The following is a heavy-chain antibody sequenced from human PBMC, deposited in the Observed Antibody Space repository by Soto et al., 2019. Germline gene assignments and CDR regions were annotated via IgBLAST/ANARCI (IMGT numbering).Heavy chain of an antibody. CDR2: INDSGDI. CDR1: GGSFSGYQ. D-gene: IGHD3-10*01. J-gene: IGHJ6*03. V-gene: IGHV4-34*01. CDR3: ARGLILWFGELSRRGGYYYYVDV. Sequence: QVQLQQWGAGLLKPSETLSLTCAVYGGSFSGYQWSWIRQTPGKGLEWIGGINDSGDINYNPSLKSRVTILVDSPKTQVSLRLSSVTAADTAVYYCARGLILWFGELSRRGGYYYYVDVWGKGTTVTVSS.